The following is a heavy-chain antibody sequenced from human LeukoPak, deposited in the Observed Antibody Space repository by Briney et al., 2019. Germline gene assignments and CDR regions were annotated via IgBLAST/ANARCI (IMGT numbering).Heavy chain of an antibody. D-gene: IGHD3-22*01. CDR3: ASGGSNYYDSSGQTDY. CDR1: GFTFSDYY. J-gene: IGHJ4*02. Sequence: GGSLRLSCAASGFTFSDYYMSWIRQAPGKGLEWVSYISSSGSTIYYADSVKGRFTISRDNAKNSLYLQMNSLRAEDTAVYYCASGGSNYYDSSGQTDYWGQGTLVTVSS. CDR2: ISSSGSTI. V-gene: IGHV3-11*01.